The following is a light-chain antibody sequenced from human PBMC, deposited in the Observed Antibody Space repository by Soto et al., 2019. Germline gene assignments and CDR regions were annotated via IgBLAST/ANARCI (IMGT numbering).Light chain of an antibody. J-gene: IGKJ3*01. V-gene: IGKV3-11*01. CDR3: QQRSNWPPV. Sequence: EIVLTQSPATLSLSPGERATLSCRASQSVSSYLAWYQQKPGQAPRLLIYDSSNRATGIPARFSGSGSGTDFTLTISSLEPEYFAVYYCQQRSNWPPVFGPGTKVDIK. CDR2: DSS. CDR1: QSVSSY.